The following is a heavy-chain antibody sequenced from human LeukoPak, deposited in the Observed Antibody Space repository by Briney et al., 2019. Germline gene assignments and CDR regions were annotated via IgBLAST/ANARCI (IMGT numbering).Heavy chain of an antibody. V-gene: IGHV1-69*05. CDR2: IIPIFGTA. CDR1: GGTFSSYA. CDR3: ARGTVEYDSSGYNWFDP. D-gene: IGHD3-22*01. J-gene: IGHJ5*02. Sequence: SVKVSCKASGGTFSSYAISWVRQAPGQGLEWMRGIIPIFGTANYAQKFQGRVTITTDESTSTAYMELSSLRSEDTAVYYCARGTVEYDSSGYNWFDPWGQGTLVTVSS.